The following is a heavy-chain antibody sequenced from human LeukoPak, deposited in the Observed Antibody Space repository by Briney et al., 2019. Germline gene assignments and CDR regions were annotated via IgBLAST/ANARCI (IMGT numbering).Heavy chain of an antibody. CDR3: SRGPIQRWLYYGMDV. J-gene: IGHJ6*02. CDR2: ISSSGSTI. CDR1: GFTFSSYE. Sequence: GGSLRLSCAASGFTFSSYEMNWVRQAPGKGLEWVSYISSSGSTIYYADSVKGRFTISRDNAKNSLYLQMNSLDTEDTAVYYCSRGPIQRWLYYGMDVWGQGTTVIVSS. D-gene: IGHD5-24*01. V-gene: IGHV3-48*03.